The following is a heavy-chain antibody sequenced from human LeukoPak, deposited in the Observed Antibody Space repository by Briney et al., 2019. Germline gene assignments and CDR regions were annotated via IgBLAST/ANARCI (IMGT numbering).Heavy chain of an antibody. Sequence: SETLSLTCTVSGGSMSPYHWSWIRQPPGKGLEWIGYIYHSGSTYYNPSLKSRVTISVDRSKNQFSLKLSSVTAADTAVYYCARAGHYDSSGYPFDYWGQGTLVTVSS. CDR3: ARAGHYDSSGYPFDY. J-gene: IGHJ4*02. V-gene: IGHV4-30-2*01. CDR2: IYHSGST. CDR1: GGSMSPYH. D-gene: IGHD3-22*01.